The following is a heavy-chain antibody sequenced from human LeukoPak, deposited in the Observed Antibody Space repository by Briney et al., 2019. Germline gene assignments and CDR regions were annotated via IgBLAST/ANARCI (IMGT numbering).Heavy chain of an antibody. J-gene: IGHJ4*02. D-gene: IGHD3-22*01. CDR2: ISGSGGST. CDR1: GFTFSSYA. Sequence: PGGSLRLSCAASGFTFSSYAMSWVRQAPGKGLEWVSAISGSGGSTYYADSVKGRFTISRDNSKNTLYLQMNSLRAEDTAVYYCAKGGRYYYDSSGFDYWGQGTLVTVSS. CDR3: AKGGRYYYDSSGFDY. V-gene: IGHV3-23*01.